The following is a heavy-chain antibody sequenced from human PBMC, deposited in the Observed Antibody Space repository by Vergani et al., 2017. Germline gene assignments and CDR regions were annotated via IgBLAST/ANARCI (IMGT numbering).Heavy chain of an antibody. CDR1: GGSISSSSYY. D-gene: IGHD1-26*01. CDR2: IYYSGST. J-gene: IGHJ4*02. V-gene: IGHV4-39*01. CDR3: AISPLVSGSYYGDFDY. Sequence: QLQLQESGPGLVKPSETLSLTCTVSGGSISSSSYYWGWIRQPPGKGLEWIGSIYYSGSTYDNPSLKSRVTISVDTSKNQFSLKRSSVTAADTAVYYCAISPLVSGSYYGDFDYWGQGTLVTVSS.